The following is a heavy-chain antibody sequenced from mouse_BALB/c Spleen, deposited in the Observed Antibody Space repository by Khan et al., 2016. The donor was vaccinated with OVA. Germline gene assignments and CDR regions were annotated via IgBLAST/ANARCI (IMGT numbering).Heavy chain of an antibody. Sequence: QVQLKESGAELARPGASVKMSCKASGYTFTTYTIHWVKQRPGQGLEWIGYIIPTNDYTNYNQKFKDRATLTADKSSSTAYMQLSSLTSEDSAVYSCANEGASYGSDGWFAYWGQGTLVTVSA. CDR1: GYTFTTYT. V-gene: IGHV1-4*01. CDR3: ANEGASYGSDGWFAY. CDR2: IIPTNDYT. J-gene: IGHJ3*01. D-gene: IGHD2-2*01.